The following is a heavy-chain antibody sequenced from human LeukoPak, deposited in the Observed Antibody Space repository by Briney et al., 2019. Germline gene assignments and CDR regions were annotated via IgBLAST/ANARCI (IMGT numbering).Heavy chain of an antibody. CDR3: ARGRALLWFGELSMNRQYYFDY. CDR1: GGSISSYY. CDR2: IYTSGST. J-gene: IGHJ4*02. D-gene: IGHD3-10*01. Sequence: SETLSLTCTVSGGSISSYYWSWIRQPAGKGLEWIGRIYTSGSTNYNPSLKSRVTMSVDTSKNQFYLKLSSVTAADTAVYYCARGRALLWFGELSMNRQYYFDYWGQGTLVTLSS. V-gene: IGHV4-4*07.